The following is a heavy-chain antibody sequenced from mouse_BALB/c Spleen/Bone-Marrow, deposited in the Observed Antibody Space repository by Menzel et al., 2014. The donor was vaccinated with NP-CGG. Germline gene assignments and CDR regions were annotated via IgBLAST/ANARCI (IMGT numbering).Heavy chain of an antibody. J-gene: IGHJ1*01. CDR3: ARRYGSSYRYWYFDV. D-gene: IGHD1-1*01. Sequence: EVKLVESGGGLVQPGGSLKVSCAASGFDFSRFWVSWVRQAPGKGLEWIGEINPDSSTINYTPSLKDKFIISRDSAKNTLYLQMSKVRSEDTALYYCARRYGSSYRYWYFDVWGAGTTVTVSS. V-gene: IGHV4-1*02. CDR2: INPDSSTI. CDR1: GFDFSRFW.